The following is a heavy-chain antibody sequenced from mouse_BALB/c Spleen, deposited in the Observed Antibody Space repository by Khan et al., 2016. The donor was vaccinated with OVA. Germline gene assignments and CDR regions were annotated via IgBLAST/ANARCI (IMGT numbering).Heavy chain of an antibody. J-gene: IGHJ2*01. CDR3: ARSVTISTVVDTDFDF. CDR2: IKYSGTT. V-gene: IGHV3-2*02. CDR1: GYSITSDYA. Sequence: EVQLQESGPGLVKPSQSLSLTCTVTGYSITSDYAWNWIRQFPGNKLEWMGYIKYSGTTSYNPSPKSRISITRDTSNNQFFLQLNSVTTEETATYYCARSVTISTVVDTDFDFWGQGTTLTVSS. D-gene: IGHD1-1*01.